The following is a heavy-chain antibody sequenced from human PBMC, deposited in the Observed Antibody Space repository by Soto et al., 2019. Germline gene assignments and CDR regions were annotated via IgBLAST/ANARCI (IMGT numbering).Heavy chain of an antibody. CDR2: IFPNGDRT. V-gene: IGHV1-46*01. CDR1: GYIFTNFY. Sequence: ASVKVSCKSSGYIFTNFYLHWVRQAPGQGLEWMGVIFPNGDRTSYAQSFQGRVTMTRDTSTSTDQMELSSLRSEDTAVYYCARSAPPIDYWGQGTLVTVSS. J-gene: IGHJ4*02. CDR3: ARSAPPIDY.